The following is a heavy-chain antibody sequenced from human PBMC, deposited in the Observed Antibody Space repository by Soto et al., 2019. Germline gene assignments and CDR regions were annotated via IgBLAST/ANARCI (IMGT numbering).Heavy chain of an antibody. Sequence: PGGSLRLSCAASGVTFSIYAMSWVRQAPGKGLEWVSAISGSGGGTYYADSVEGRFTISRDNSKNTLYLQMNSLRVDDTAIYYCAKARATSTPAPGSYWGQGTLVTVSS. CDR3: AKARATSTPAPGSY. CDR2: ISGSGGGT. V-gene: IGHV3-23*01. CDR1: GVTFSIYA. D-gene: IGHD1-26*01. J-gene: IGHJ1*01.